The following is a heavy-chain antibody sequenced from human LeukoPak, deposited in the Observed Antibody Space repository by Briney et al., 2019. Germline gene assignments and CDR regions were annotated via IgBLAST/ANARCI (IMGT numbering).Heavy chain of an antibody. CDR3: ARDGRYCSSTSCSYSDDAFDI. Sequence: ASVKVSCKASGYTFTGYYMHWVRQAPGQGLEWMGWINPNSGGTNYAQKFQGRVTMTRDTSISTAYMELSRLRSDDTAVYYCARDGRYCSSTSCSYSDDAFDIWGQGTVVTVSS. CDR2: INPNSGGT. J-gene: IGHJ3*02. V-gene: IGHV1-2*02. CDR1: GYTFTGYY. D-gene: IGHD2-2*01.